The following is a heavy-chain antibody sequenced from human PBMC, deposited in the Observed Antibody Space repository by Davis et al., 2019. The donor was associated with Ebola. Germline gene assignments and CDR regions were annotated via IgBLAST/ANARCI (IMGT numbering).Heavy chain of an antibody. CDR3: ARAPAGRWQWPGTACDQ. V-gene: IGHV3-7*03. J-gene: IGHJ5*02. CDR1: GFTFSNYW. CDR2: IKQDGSEI. D-gene: IGHD6-19*01. Sequence: GESLKISCAASGFTFSNYWMSWVRQAPGKGLEWVASIKQDGSEIYYVDSVKGRFTISRDNAKSSLSLQMNSLRAEDTAVYYCARAPAGRWQWPGTACDQWGQGTLVTVSS.